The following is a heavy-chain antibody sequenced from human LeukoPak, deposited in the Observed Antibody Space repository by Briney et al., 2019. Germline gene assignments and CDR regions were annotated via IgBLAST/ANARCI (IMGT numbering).Heavy chain of an antibody. J-gene: IGHJ6*02. Sequence: ASVKVSCKASGYTFTSYDINWVRQATGQVLVWMGWMNPNSGNTGYAQKFQGRVTMTRNTSISTAYMELSSLRSEDTAVYYCARGGEAYSSGWYNYGMDVWGQGTTVTVSS. CDR1: GYTFTSYD. CDR3: ARGGEAYSSGWYNYGMDV. D-gene: IGHD6-19*01. CDR2: MNPNSGNT. V-gene: IGHV1-8*01.